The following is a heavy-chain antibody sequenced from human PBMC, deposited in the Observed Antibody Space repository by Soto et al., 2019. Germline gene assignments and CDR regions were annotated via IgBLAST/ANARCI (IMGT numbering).Heavy chain of an antibody. J-gene: IGHJ5*02. CDR2: IYHSGST. V-gene: IGHV4-38-2*02. Sequence: KTSETLSLTCAVSGYSISSGYYWGWIRQPPGKGLEWIGSIYHSGSTYYNPSLKSRVTISVDTSKNQFSLKLSSVTAADTAVYYCARDPPEYSSSWIRFDPWGQGTLVTVSS. D-gene: IGHD6-13*01. CDR3: ARDPPEYSSSWIRFDP. CDR1: GYSISSGYY.